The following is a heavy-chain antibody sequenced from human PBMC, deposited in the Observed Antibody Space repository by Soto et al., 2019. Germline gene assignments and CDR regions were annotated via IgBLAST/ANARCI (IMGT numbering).Heavy chain of an antibody. Sequence: SETLSLTCTVSGGSISSYYWSWIRQPPGKGLEWIGYIYYSGSTNYNPSLKSRVTISVDTSKNQFSLKLSSVTAADTAVYYCAREVVVPAAMVNYYYMDVWGKGTTVTVSS. CDR1: GGSISSYY. D-gene: IGHD2-2*01. V-gene: IGHV4-59*12. J-gene: IGHJ6*03. CDR2: IYYSGST. CDR3: AREVVVPAAMVNYYYMDV.